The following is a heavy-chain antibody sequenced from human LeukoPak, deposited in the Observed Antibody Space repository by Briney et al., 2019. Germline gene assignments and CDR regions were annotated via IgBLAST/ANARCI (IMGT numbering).Heavy chain of an antibody. CDR2: IYYSGST. D-gene: IGHD6-13*01. CDR1: GGSISSYY. V-gene: IGHV4-59*01. CDR3: ARTIAAAGSNYYYGMDV. Sequence: PSETLSLTCTVSGGSISSYYWSWIQQPPGKGLEWIGYIYYSGSTNYNPSLKSRVTISVDTSKNQFSLKLSSVTAADTAVYYCARTIAAAGSNYYYGMDVWGQGTTVTVSS. J-gene: IGHJ6*02.